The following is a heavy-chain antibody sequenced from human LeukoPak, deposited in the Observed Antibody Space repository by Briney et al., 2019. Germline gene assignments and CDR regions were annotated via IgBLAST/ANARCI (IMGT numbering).Heavy chain of an antibody. CDR3: ARTREQWQVLDY. J-gene: IGHJ4*02. D-gene: IGHD6-19*01. CDR2: IRYDGSNK. V-gene: IGHV3-30*02. CDR1: GFTFSSYG. Sequence: GSLRLSCAASGFTFSSYGMHWVRQAPGKGLEWVAFIRYDGSNKYYADSVKGRFTISRDNSKNMVYLQMNSLRAEDTAVYYCARTREQWQVLDYWGQGTLVTVSS.